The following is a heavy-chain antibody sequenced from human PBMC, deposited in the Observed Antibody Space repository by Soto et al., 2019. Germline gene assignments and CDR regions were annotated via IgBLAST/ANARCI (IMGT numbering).Heavy chain of an antibody. CDR2: MNPNSGNT. CDR1: GYTFTSYD. CDR3: ARERESSSSWYKGYYYYGMDV. V-gene: IGHV1-8*01. D-gene: IGHD6-13*01. J-gene: IGHJ6*02. Sequence: GASVKVSCKASGYTFTSYDINWVRQATGQGLEWMGWMNPNSGNTGYAQKFQGRVTMTRNTSISTAYMELSSLRSGDTAVYYCARERESSSSWYKGYYYYGMDVWGQGTTVTVSS.